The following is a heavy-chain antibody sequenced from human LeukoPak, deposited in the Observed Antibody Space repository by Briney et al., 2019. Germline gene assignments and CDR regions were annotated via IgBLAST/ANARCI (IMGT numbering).Heavy chain of an antibody. CDR3: GRSGSYDVLSGYYMYGMDV. J-gene: IGHJ6*04. V-gene: IGHV1-69*13. D-gene: IGHD3-3*01. CDR2: IIPIFGTK. Sequence: SVKVSCKVSGGTFSRYGISWVRQAPGQGLEWMGRIIPIFGTKNHAQKFQGRVTITADESTSTVYMELSSLRSADTAIYYCGRSGSYDVLSGYYMYGMDVWGKGTTVIVSS. CDR1: GGTFSRYG.